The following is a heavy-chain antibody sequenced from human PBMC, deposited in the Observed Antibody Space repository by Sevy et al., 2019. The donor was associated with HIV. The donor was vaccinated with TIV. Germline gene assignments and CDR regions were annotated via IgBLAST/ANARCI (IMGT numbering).Heavy chain of an antibody. V-gene: IGHV3-30-3*01. D-gene: IGHD3-22*01. J-gene: IGHJ4*02. CDR3: ARDGGLYMTMIVVVISYYFDY. Sequence: GGSLRLSCAASGFTFSSYAMHWVRQAPGKGLEWVAVISYDGSNKYYADSVKGRFTITQDNSKNTRYLQMNILRAEDTAVDYCARDGGLYMTMIVVVISYYFDYWGQGTLVTVSS. CDR1: GFTFSSYA. CDR2: ISYDGSNK.